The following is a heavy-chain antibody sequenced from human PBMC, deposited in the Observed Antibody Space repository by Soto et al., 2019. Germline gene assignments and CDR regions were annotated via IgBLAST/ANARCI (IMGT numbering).Heavy chain of an antibody. D-gene: IGHD3-22*01. J-gene: IGHJ1*01. CDR1: GFTFSSYS. CDR3: AVFGDSSGYGNFQH. Sequence: GSLRLSCAASGFTFSSYSMNWVRQAPGKGLEWVSSISSSSSYIYYADSVKGRFTISRDNAKNSLYLQMNSLRAEDTAVYYCAVFGDSSGYGNFQHWGQGTLVTVSS. V-gene: IGHV3-21*01. CDR2: ISSSSSYI.